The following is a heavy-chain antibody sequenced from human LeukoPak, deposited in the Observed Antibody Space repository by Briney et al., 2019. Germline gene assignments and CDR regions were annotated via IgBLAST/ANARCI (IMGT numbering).Heavy chain of an antibody. V-gene: IGHV3-23*01. CDR2: ISSSGGST. CDR3: AKPPGGEVDY. Sequence: GGSLRLSCAASGFTFSSYAMSWVRQAPGKGLGWVSAISSSGGSTYYADSVKGRFTISRDNSKNTLYLQMNSLRAEDTAVYYCAKPPGGEVDYWGQGTLVTVSS. J-gene: IGHJ4*02. CDR1: GFTFSSYA. D-gene: IGHD2-21*01.